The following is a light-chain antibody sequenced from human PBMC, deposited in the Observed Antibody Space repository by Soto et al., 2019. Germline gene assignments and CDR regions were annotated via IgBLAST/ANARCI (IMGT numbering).Light chain of an antibody. J-gene: IGLJ1*01. Sequence: QSVLTQPASVSWSPGQSITISCTGTSSDVGSYNLVSWYQQHPGKAPKLMIYEGSKRPSGVSNRFSGSKSGNTASLTISGLQAEDEADYYCCSYAGSSPPYVFGTGTKVTVL. CDR3: CSYAGSSPPYV. V-gene: IGLV2-23*01. CDR1: SSDVGSYNL. CDR2: EGS.